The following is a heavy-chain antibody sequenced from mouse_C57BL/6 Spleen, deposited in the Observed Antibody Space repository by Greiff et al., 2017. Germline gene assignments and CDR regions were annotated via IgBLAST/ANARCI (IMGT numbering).Heavy chain of an antibody. CDR2: IWSGGST. CDR3: ARNYYGSDYYAMDY. J-gene: IGHJ4*01. Sequence: VQLQQSGPGLVQPPQSLSITCTVSGFSLTSYGVHWVRQSPGQGLEWLGVIWSGGSTDYNAAFISRLSISKDNSTSQVFFKMNSLQADDTAIYYCARNYYGSDYYAMDYWGQGTSVTVSS. CDR1: GFSLTSYG. D-gene: IGHD2-2*01. V-gene: IGHV2-2*01.